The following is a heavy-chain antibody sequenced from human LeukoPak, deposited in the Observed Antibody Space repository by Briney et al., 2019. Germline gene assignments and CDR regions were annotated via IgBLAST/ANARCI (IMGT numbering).Heavy chain of an antibody. J-gene: IGHJ4*02. V-gene: IGHV3-23*01. CDR3: AKAMGATLFDY. D-gene: IGHD1-26*01. CDR2: TSSSDAGT. CDR1: GFPLSSYA. Sequence: GGSLRLSCAAFGFPLSSYAMSWVRQAPGKGLEWVSATSSSDAGTYYADSVKGRFTISRDNSKNTLYLQMNSLRAGDTAVYYCAKAMGATLFDYWGQGTLVTVSS.